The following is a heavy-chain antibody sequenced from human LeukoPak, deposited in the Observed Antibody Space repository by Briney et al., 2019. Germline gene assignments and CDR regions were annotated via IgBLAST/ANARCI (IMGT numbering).Heavy chain of an antibody. D-gene: IGHD3-16*01. CDR3: CGGGGRRWVDF. V-gene: IGHV3-7*04. Sequence: GGSLRLSCAASGFTFSSYWMSWVRQSPGKGLEWVANINQDGSENHYVDSVKGRFTISRDNAKNSVFVQMNGLRGEDTGGVFWCGGGGRRWVDFWG. J-gene: IGHJ6*01. CDR2: INQDGSEN. CDR1: GFTFSSYW.